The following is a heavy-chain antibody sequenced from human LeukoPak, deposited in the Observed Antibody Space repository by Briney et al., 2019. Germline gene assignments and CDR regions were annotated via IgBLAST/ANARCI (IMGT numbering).Heavy chain of an antibody. CDR2: IFYSGST. CDR3: ARDYGSGSYGFDY. CDR1: GDSISSYY. Sequence: SETLSLTCTVSGDSISSYYWTWIRQPPGKGLEWIGYIFYSGSTNYNPSLESRVTISVDSSKNLFSLNLRSVTAADTAVYYCARDYGSGSYGFDYWGQGTLVTVSS. D-gene: IGHD3-10*01. J-gene: IGHJ4*02. V-gene: IGHV4-59*01.